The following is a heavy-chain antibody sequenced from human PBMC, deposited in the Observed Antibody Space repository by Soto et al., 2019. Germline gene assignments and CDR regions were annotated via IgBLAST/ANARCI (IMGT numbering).Heavy chain of an antibody. CDR3: ASAHTRGGRRNWFDP. J-gene: IGHJ5*02. CDR1: GYTFTSYY. CDR2: INPSGGST. Sequence: VKVSCKASGYTFTSYYMHWVRQAPGQGLEWMGIINPSGGSTSYAQKFQGRVTMTRDTSTSTVYMELSSLRSEDTAVYYCASAHTRGGRRNWFDPWGQGTLVTVSS. D-gene: IGHD1-1*01. V-gene: IGHV1-46*01.